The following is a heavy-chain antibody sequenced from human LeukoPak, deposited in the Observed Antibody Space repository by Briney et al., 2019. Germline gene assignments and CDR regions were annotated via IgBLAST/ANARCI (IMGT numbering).Heavy chain of an antibody. D-gene: IGHD4/OR15-4a*01. V-gene: IGHV3-23*01. Sequence: TGGSLRLSCAASGFTFSSYAMSWVRQTPGKGLEWVSVISGSGGNTNTADSVKGRFTISRDNSKYTLFLQMSSLRAEDTAVYYCAKGGATAFDPWGQGTLVTVSS. J-gene: IGHJ5*02. CDR1: GFTFSSYA. CDR2: ISGSGGNT. CDR3: AKGGATAFDP.